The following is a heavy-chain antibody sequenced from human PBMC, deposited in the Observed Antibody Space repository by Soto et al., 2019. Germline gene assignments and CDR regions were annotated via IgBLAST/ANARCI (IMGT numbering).Heavy chain of an antibody. V-gene: IGHV1-2*04. CDR1: GYSLTDQY. J-gene: IGHJ6*01. Sequence: GASVKVSCKASGYSLTDQYIHWVRQAPGQGLEWMGWINPNSGSTNYAQKFQGWVTMTRDTSISTAYMELTRLTPDDTAVYYCARALLLYGLDVWGQGTTVTVSS. D-gene: IGHD1-1*01. CDR3: ARALLLYGLDV. CDR2: INPNSGST.